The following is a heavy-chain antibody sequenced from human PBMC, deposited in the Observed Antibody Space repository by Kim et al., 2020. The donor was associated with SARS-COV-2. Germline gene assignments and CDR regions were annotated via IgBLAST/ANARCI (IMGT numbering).Heavy chain of an antibody. V-gene: IGHV4-59*13. CDR1: GGSISSYY. CDR3: ASSILTGYYYGMDV. J-gene: IGHJ6*02. D-gene: IGHD3-9*01. Sequence: SETLSLTCTVSGGSISSYYWSWIRQPPGKGLEWIGYIHYSGSTNYNPSLKSRVTISVDTSKNQFSLKLSSVTAADTAVYYCASSILTGYYYGMDVWGQGTTVTVSS. CDR2: IHYSGST.